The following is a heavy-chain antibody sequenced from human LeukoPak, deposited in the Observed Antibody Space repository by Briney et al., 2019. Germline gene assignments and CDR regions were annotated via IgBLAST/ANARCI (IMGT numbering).Heavy chain of an antibody. V-gene: IGHV1-2*02. CDR3: ARLGYYDSSGYSPLDY. CDR2: INPNSGGT. CDR1: GYTFTGYY. D-gene: IGHD3-22*01. J-gene: IGHJ4*02. Sequence: ASVKVSCKASGYTFTGYYMHWVRQAPGQGFEWMGWINPNSGGTNYAQKFQGRVTMTRDTSISTAYMELSRLRSDDTAVYYCARLGYYDSSGYSPLDYWGQGTLATVSS.